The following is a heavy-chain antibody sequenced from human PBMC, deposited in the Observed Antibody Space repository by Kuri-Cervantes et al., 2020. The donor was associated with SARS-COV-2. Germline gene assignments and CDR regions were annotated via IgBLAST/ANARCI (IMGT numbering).Heavy chain of an antibody. CDR2: ISSSSYI. CDR3: ARAGRWLQSTPFDY. Sequence: GESLKISCAASGFTFSSYSMNWVRQAPGKGLEWVSSISSSSYIYYADSVKGRFTISRDNAENSLYLQMNSLRAEDTAVYYCARAGRWLQSTPFDYWGQGTLVTVSS. D-gene: IGHD5-24*01. V-gene: IGHV3-21*01. CDR1: GFTFSSYS. J-gene: IGHJ4*02.